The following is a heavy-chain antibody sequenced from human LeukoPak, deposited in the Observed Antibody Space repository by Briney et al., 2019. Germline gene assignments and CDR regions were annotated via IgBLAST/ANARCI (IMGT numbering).Heavy chain of an antibody. CDR1: GYTFTSYY. CDR3: ARYTPIYSSSRFGFDY. CDR2: INPSGGST. V-gene: IGHV1-46*01. Sequence: GASVKVSCKASGYTFTSYYMHWVRQAPGQGLEWMGIINPSGGSTSYAQKFQGRVTMTRDTSISTAYMELSRLRSDDTAVYYCARYTPIYSSSRFGFDYWGQGTLVTVSS. D-gene: IGHD6-6*01. J-gene: IGHJ4*02.